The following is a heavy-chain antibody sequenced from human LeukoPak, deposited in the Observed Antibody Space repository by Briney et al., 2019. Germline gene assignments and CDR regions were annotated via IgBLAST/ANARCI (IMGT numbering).Heavy chain of an antibody. J-gene: IGHJ4*02. D-gene: IGHD2-15*01. Sequence: GGSLRLSCAPSGFTFSSDSMNWVSQAAGKGLEWVSYISTSSNTIYYEASVKGRFIISRENAKNSLYLQMNSLRAEDTAVYYCARRDCSGGSCYLSLTTIDYWGEGTLVTVSS. CDR1: GFTFSSDS. CDR3: ARRDCSGGSCYLSLTTIDY. CDR2: ISTSSNTI. V-gene: IGHV3-48*01.